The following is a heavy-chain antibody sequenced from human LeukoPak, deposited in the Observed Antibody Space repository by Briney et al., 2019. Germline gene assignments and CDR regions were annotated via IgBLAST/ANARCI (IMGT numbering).Heavy chain of an antibody. CDR1: GGSISSGSYY. CDR2: IYTSGST. V-gene: IGHV4-61*02. Sequence: SETLSLTCTVSGGSISSGSYYWSWIRQPAGKGLEWIGRIYTSGSTNYNPSLKSRVTISVDTSKNQFSLKLSSVTAADSAVYYCARDTDYFDYWGQGTLVTVAS. CDR3: ARDTDYFDY. J-gene: IGHJ4*02.